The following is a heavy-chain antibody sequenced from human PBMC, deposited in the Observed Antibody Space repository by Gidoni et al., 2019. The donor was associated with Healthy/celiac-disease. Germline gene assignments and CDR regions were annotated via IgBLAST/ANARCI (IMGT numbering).Heavy chain of an antibody. CDR3: ARQPNLHYYDSSGYQENYYYYGMDV. CDR2: IDPSDSYT. J-gene: IGHJ6*02. CDR1: GYSFTSYW. Sequence: EVQLVQSGAEVKKPGESLRISWKGSGYSFTSYWITWVRQMPGKGLEWMGRIDPSDSYTNYSPSFQGHVTISADKSISTAYLQWSSLKASDTAMYYCARQPNLHYYDSSGYQENYYYYGMDVWGQGTTVTVSS. V-gene: IGHV5-10-1*03. D-gene: IGHD3-22*01.